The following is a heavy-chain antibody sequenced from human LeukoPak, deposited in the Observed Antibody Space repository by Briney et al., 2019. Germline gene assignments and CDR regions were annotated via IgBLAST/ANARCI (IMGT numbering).Heavy chain of an antibody. CDR1: GFTFDDYG. CDR3: AKGKNTGSYLSHVDY. D-gene: IGHD3-10*01. CDR2: IDWNGGNT. V-gene: IGHV3-20*04. J-gene: IGHJ4*02. Sequence: GGSLRLSCAASGFTFDDYGMSWVRQAPGKGLEWVSGIDWNGGNTGYADSVKGRFTISRDNAKNSLYLQMNSLRAEDTALYYCAKGKNTGSYLSHVDYWGQGTLVTVSS.